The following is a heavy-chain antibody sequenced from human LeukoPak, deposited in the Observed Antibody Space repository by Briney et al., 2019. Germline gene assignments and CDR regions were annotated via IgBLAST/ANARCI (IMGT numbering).Heavy chain of an antibody. J-gene: IGHJ4*02. CDR1: PGSIDKYY. D-gene: IGHD4-23*01. CDR3: ARVFGGNSLDH. Sequence: SETLSLTCTVSPGSIDKYYWSWIRQPAGKGLEWIGRIYKSGTTYYSPSLKSRVTMSIDTSKNQFSLHLSAVTAADTATYYCARVFGGNSLDHWGQGTLVIVS. V-gene: IGHV4-4*07. CDR2: IYKSGTT.